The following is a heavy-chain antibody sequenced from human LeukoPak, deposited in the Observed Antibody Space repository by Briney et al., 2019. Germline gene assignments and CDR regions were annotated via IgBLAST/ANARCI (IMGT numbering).Heavy chain of an antibody. Sequence: PGGSLRLSFAASGFTFSDYYMSWIRQAPGKGLEWVSYISSSGSTIYYADSVKGRLTISRDNAKNSLYLQMNSLRAEDTAVYYCANYIVVEGPGWFDPWGQGTLVTVSS. CDR3: ANYIVVEGPGWFDP. V-gene: IGHV3-11*04. D-gene: IGHD2-2*01. J-gene: IGHJ5*02. CDR2: ISSSGSTI. CDR1: GFTFSDYY.